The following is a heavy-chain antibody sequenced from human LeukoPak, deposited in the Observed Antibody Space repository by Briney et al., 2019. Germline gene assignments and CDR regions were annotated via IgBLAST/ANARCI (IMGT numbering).Heavy chain of an antibody. D-gene: IGHD5-24*01. V-gene: IGHV4-39*07. J-gene: IGHJ4*02. CDR1: GGSISSSSYY. CDR2: IYHSGRT. Sequence: SETLSLTCTVSGGSISSSSYYWGWIRQPPGKGLEWIGSIYHSGRTFYNPSLKSRVTISVDTSKNQFSLKLTSVTAADTAVYYCARRHLPATRFDYWGQGTLVTVSS. CDR3: ARRHLPATRFDY.